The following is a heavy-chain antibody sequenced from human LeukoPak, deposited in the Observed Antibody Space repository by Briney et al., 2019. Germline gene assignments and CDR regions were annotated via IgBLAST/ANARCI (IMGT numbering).Heavy chain of an antibody. D-gene: IGHD1-26*01. Sequence: SQTLSLTCTVSGGSISSGSYYWSWIRQPAGKGLEWIGRIYTSGSTNYNPSLKSRVTISADTSKNQFSLKLSSVTAADTAVYYCARSGWDLNNWFDPWGQGTLVTVSS. V-gene: IGHV4-61*02. CDR3: ARSGWDLNNWFDP. J-gene: IGHJ5*02. CDR1: GGSISSGSYY. CDR2: IYTSGST.